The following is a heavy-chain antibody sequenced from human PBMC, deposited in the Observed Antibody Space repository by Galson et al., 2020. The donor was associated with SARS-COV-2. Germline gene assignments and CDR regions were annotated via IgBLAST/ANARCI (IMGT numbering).Heavy chain of an antibody. CDR1: GFTFSSYA. V-gene: IGHV3-30*04. J-gene: IGHJ4*02. D-gene: IGHD6-19*01. CDR3: AREGLIVVAGTFDY. Sequence: GESLKISCAASGFTFSSYAMHWVRQAPGKGLEWVAVISYDGSNKYYADSVKGRFTISRDNSKNTLYLQMNSLRAEDTAVYYCAREGLIVVAGTFDYWGQGTLVTVSS. CDR2: ISYDGSNK.